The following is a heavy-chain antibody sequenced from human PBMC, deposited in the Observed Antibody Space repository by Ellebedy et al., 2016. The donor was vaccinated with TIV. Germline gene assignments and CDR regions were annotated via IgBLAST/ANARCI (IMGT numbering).Heavy chain of an antibody. CDR1: GFTFSSYG. CDR3: ARANEIRNYYYDSSGLDY. V-gene: IGHV3-33*01. Sequence: PGGSLRLSCAASGFTFSSYGMHWFRQAPGKGLAWVAVIWYDGSNKYYADSVKGRFTISRDNSKNTLYLQMNSLRAEDTAVYYCARANEIRNYYYDSSGLDYWGQGTLVTVSS. J-gene: IGHJ4*02. CDR2: IWYDGSNK. D-gene: IGHD3-22*01.